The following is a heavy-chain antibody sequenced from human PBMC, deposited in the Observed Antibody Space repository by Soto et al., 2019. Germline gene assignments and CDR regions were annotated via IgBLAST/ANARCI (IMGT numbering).Heavy chain of an antibody. CDR3: AKDQLRGVRGVITYYYGMDV. V-gene: IGHV3-30*18. J-gene: IGHJ6*02. Sequence: QVQLVESGGGVVQPGRSLRLSCAASGFTFSSYGMHWVRQAPGKGLEWVAVISYDGSNKYYADSVKGRFTISRDNSKNTLYQQMNSLRAEDTAVYYRAKDQLRGVRGVITYYYGMDVWGQGTTVTVSS. CDR2: ISYDGSNK. CDR1: GFTFSSYG. D-gene: IGHD3-10*01.